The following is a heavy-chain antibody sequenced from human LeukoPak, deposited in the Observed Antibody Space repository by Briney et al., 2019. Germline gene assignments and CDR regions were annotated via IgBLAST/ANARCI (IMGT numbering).Heavy chain of an antibody. D-gene: IGHD6-13*01. Sequence: PGGSLRLSCAASGFTFSSYSMNWVRQAPGKGLEWVSYISSSSSTIYYADSVKGRFTISRDNAKNSLYLQMNSLRAEDTAVYYCARGEAAGTPYWGQGTLVTVSS. CDR2: ISSSSSTI. CDR3: ARGEAAGTPY. J-gene: IGHJ4*02. V-gene: IGHV3-48*01. CDR1: GFTFSSYS.